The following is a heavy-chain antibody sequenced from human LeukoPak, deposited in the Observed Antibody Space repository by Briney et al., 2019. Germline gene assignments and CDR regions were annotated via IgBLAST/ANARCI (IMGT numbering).Heavy chain of an antibody. Sequence: SETLSLTCSVSGGSISGYYWSWIRHPAGEGLEWIGHVYTTGSTNYNPSLKSRVTVSVDTSKNQFSLKLRTVTAADTAVYYCARCSYDSGNYRLDYWGQGILVAVSS. J-gene: IGHJ4*02. D-gene: IGHD3-10*01. V-gene: IGHV4-59*10. CDR2: VYTTGST. CDR3: ARCSYDSGNYRLDY. CDR1: GGSISGYY.